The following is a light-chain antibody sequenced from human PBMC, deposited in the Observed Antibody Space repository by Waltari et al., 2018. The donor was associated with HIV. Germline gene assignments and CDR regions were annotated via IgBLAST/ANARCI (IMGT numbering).Light chain of an antibody. V-gene: IGLV3-19*01. Sequence: SSELTQDPVSVALGQTVRITCQGDSLRSYYASWYQQKPGQAPVLVIYGKNNRPSGIPDRFSGSSSGNTASLTITGAQAEDEADYYCNSRDSSGNHWVFGGGTKLTVL. CDR3: NSRDSSGNHWV. J-gene: IGLJ3*02. CDR1: SLRSYY. CDR2: GKN.